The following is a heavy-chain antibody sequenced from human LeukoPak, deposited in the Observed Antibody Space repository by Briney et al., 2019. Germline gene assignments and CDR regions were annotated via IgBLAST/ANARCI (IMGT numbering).Heavy chain of an antibody. CDR3: ASASSHRIAAGGDY. V-gene: IGHV3-74*01. Sequence: PGGSLRLSCAASGFTFSNYWMHWVRQAPGKGLVWVARINRDGSSRNYADSVKGRFTISRDNAKNTLYLKMNSLRAEDTAVYYCASASSHRIAAGGDYWGQGTLVTVSS. CDR1: GFTFSNYW. J-gene: IGHJ4*02. D-gene: IGHD6-13*01. CDR2: INRDGSSR.